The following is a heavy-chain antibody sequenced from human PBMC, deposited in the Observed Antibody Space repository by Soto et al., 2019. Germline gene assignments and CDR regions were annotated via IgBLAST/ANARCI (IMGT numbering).Heavy chain of an antibody. Sequence: PGGSLRLSCTASGFSFSSYSMAWVRQSPGKGLEWVSRISDSGVNRNYADSMKGRFTISRDNSKNTLYLQMDTLRVEDTAIYYCAGFIETRYYYMTYWGQGTLVTVSS. J-gene: IGHJ4*02. CDR1: GFSFSSYS. V-gene: IGHV3-23*01. CDR2: ISDSGVNR. CDR3: AGFIETRYYYMTY. D-gene: IGHD3-10*01.